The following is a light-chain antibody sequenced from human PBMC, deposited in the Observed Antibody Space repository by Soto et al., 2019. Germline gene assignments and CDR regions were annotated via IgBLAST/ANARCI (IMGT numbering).Light chain of an antibody. Sequence: DIQMTQSPSSLSASVGDRVTVTCRASQGISTWLAWYQQKPGKAPKLLIYTASRLQTGVPPRFSGSGSGTHFTRTINSLQPEDFATYYCQHTNNFHFTFGQGTRLEIK. V-gene: IGKV1-12*01. CDR1: QGISTW. J-gene: IGKJ5*01. CDR2: TAS. CDR3: QHTNNFHFT.